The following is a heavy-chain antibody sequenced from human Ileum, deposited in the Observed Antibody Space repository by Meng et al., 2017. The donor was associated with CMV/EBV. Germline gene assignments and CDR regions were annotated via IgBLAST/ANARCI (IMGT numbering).Heavy chain of an antibody. V-gene: IGHV1-8*03. CDR2: INPNSGNT. Sequence: SCKASGYTFTRYDINWVRQATGQGLEWMGWINPNSGNTGYAQNFQGRLTITRNTAISTAYMELSSLRSEDTAVYYCARDSNHAWFDPWGQGTLVTVSS. J-gene: IGHJ5*02. CDR1: GYTFTRYD. D-gene: IGHD4-11*01. CDR3: ARDSNHAWFDP.